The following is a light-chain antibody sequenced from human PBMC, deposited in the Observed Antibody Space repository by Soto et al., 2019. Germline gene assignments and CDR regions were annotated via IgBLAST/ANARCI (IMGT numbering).Light chain of an antibody. CDR3: QQYGSSSYT. CDR2: GAS. V-gene: IGKV3-20*01. CDR1: QSVSIRY. Sequence: EIVLTQSPGTLSLSPGESATLFCRASQSVSIRYLAWYQQKPGQAPRLLIYGASSRATGIPARFSGSGSGTDFTLTISRLEPEDLAVYYCQQYGSSSYTFGQGTKLEIK. J-gene: IGKJ2*01.